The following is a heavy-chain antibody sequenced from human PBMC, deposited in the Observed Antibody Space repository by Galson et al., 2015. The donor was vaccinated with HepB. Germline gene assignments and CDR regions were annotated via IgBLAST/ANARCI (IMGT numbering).Heavy chain of an antibody. J-gene: IGHJ4*02. CDR3: ATVEGGGIGVGY. CDR2: FDPEDGET. V-gene: IGHV1-24*01. Sequence: SVKVSCKVSGYTLTEFSMHWVRQAPGKGLEWMGGFDPEDGETIYAQKFQGRVTMTEDTSTDTAYMELSSLRSEDTAVYYCATVEGGGIGVGYWGQGTLVTVSS. CDR1: GYTLTEFS. D-gene: IGHD3-16*01.